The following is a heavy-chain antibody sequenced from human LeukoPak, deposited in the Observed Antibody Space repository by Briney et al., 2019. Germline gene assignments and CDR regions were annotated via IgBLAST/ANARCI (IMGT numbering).Heavy chain of an antibody. J-gene: IGHJ6*03. Sequence: PSETLSLTCTVSGGSISSSSYYWGWIRQPPGTGLEWIGSIYYSGSTYYNPSLKSRVTISVDTSKNQFSLKLSSVTAADTAVYYCARDYSSSSLGYYYYYMDVWGKGTTVTVSS. CDR1: GGSISSSSYY. CDR2: IYYSGST. D-gene: IGHD6-6*01. V-gene: IGHV4-39*07. CDR3: ARDYSSSSLGYYYYYMDV.